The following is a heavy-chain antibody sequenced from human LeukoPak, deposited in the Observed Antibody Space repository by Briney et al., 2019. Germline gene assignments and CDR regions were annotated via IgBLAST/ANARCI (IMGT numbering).Heavy chain of an antibody. CDR3: ARRRRSSENWFDP. D-gene: IGHD6-19*01. Sequence: GESLKISCKGSGYSFTTYWIGWVRQMPGKGLECMGIIYPGDSDTRYSPSFQGQVTISADKSISTAYLQWSSLKASDTAMYYCARRRRSSENWFDPWGQGTLVTVSS. J-gene: IGHJ5*02. V-gene: IGHV5-51*01. CDR2: IYPGDSDT. CDR1: GYSFTTYW.